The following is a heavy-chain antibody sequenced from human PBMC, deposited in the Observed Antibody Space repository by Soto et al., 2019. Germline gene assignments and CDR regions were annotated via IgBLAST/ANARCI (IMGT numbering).Heavy chain of an antibody. D-gene: IGHD3-3*01. Sequence: GSLRLSCAASGFTFSSSWMSWVRQAPGKGPEWLANRKQDGSQKYYVDSVKGRFTISRDNAKNSLYLQMNSLRDEDTAVYYWARAYTYYDFWSGPEGPYYYYGMDVWGQGTTVTVPS. CDR3: ARAYTYYDFWSGPEGPYYYYGMDV. V-gene: IGHV3-7*01. J-gene: IGHJ6*02. CDR2: RKQDGSQK. CDR1: GFTFSSSW.